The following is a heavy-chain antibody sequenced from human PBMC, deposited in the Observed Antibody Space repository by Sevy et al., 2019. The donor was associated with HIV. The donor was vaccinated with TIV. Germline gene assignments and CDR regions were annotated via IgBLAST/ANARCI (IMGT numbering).Heavy chain of an antibody. CDR3: AKDRLMYCSSTSCEWGYYYYYGMDV. J-gene: IGHJ6*02. CDR2: ISWNSGSI. Sequence: GGSLRLSCAASGFTFDDYAMHWVRQAPGKGLEWVSGISWNSGSIGSADSVKGRFTISRDNAKNSLYLQMNSLRAEDTALYYCAKDRLMYCSSTSCEWGYYYYYGMDVWGQGTTVTVSS. D-gene: IGHD2-2*01. CDR1: GFTFDDYA. V-gene: IGHV3-9*01.